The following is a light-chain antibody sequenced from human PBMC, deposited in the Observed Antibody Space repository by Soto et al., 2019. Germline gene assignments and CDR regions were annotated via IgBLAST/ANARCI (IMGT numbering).Light chain of an antibody. Sequence: QSALTQPPSASGSPGQSVTISCTGTSSDVGGYNYVSWYQQHPGKVPKLMVYEVNKRPSGVPDRFSGSKSGNTASLTVAGLQAEDEADYYCTSYAGGNHVFGTGTQLTVL. J-gene: IGLJ1*01. CDR3: TSYAGGNHV. CDR2: EVN. V-gene: IGLV2-8*01. CDR1: SSDVGGYNY.